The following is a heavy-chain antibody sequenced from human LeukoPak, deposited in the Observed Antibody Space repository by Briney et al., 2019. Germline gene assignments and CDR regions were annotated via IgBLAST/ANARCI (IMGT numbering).Heavy chain of an antibody. D-gene: IGHD1-1*01. CDR3: ASGGTAGTLNWFDP. V-gene: IGHV3-21*01. CDR1: GFTFSSYT. Sequence: GGSLRLSCAASGFTFSSYTMNWVRQAPGKGLEWVSSMSSSSSYIYYADSVKGRFTISRDNAKKSLYLQMNSLRAEDTAVYYCASGGTAGTLNWFDPWGQGTLVTVSS. J-gene: IGHJ5*02. CDR2: MSSSSSYI.